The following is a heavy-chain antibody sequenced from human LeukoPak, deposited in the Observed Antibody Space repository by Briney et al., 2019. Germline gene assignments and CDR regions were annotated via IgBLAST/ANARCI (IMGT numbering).Heavy chain of an antibody. CDR3: AREYCSGGSCYSSLDAFDI. J-gene: IGHJ3*02. CDR1: GFTFSSYW. Sequence: SLRLSCAASGFTFSSYWMSWVRQAPGKGLEWVTNIKQDGSEKYYVDSVKGRFTISRDNAKKSLYLQMNSLRAEDTAVYYCAREYCSGGSCYSSLDAFDIWGQGTMVTVSS. V-gene: IGHV3-7*01. CDR2: IKQDGSEK. D-gene: IGHD2-15*01.